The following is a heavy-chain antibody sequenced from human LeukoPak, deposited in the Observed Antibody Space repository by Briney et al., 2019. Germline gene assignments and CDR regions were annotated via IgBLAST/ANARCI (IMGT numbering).Heavy chain of an antibody. CDR3: TVWSGSSYLEYLQH. CDR2: IWYDGSKK. J-gene: IGHJ1*01. Sequence: PGTSLRLSCAASGLIFSHYGMHWVRQSPGKGLDWVALIWYDGSKKYYADSVKGRFTISRGNAKDTLYLQMDSLRVEDTAVYYCTVWSGSSYLEYLQHWGQGTLVSVSA. CDR1: GLIFSHYG. D-gene: IGHD1-26*01. V-gene: IGHV3-33*01.